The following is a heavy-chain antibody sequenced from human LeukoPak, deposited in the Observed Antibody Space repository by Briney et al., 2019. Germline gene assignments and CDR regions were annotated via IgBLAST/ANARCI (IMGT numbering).Heavy chain of an antibody. CDR1: GFTFGDYA. D-gene: IGHD4-23*01. CDR3: ARDRAENGGTYWYFDL. CDR2: IRSSPSTT. J-gene: IGHJ2*01. Sequence: GGSLRLSCTASGFTFGDYAMSWFRQAPGKGLEWVSYIRSSPSTTYYADSVKGRFTISRDSARNSLYLQMDSLRAEDTAVYYCARDRAENGGTYWYFDLWGRGTLVTVSS. V-gene: IGHV3-48*01.